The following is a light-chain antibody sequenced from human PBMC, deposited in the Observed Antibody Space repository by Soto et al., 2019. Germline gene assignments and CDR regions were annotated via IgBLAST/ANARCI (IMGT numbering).Light chain of an antibody. J-gene: IGKJ1*01. CDR3: QHSNNWHWT. CDR1: QSVSSSY. Sequence: EIVLTQSPGTLSLSPGERATLSCRASQSVSSSYLAWYQQKPGQAPRLLIYDTSYRAAGIPDRFSGSGSATDFTLTISSLEPDDFAVYYCQHSNNWHWTGGQGTKVDIK. CDR2: DTS. V-gene: IGKV3D-20*02.